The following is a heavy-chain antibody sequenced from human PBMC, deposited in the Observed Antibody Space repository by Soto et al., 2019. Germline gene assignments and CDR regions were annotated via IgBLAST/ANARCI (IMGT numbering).Heavy chain of an antibody. CDR1: GGTFSSYA. D-gene: IGHD3-22*01. J-gene: IGHJ3*01. V-gene: IGHV1-69*01. CDR3: ARERGGAIIVGVTGTFDV. CDR2: ITAILGKA. Sequence: QVQLVQSGAEVKKPGSSVKVSCKASGGTFSSYAISWVRQAPGQGLEWMGGITAILGKANYAEKFQGRVTITADESTSTAYMELSSLRSEDTAVYYCARERGGAIIVGVTGTFDVWGQGTLVTVSS.